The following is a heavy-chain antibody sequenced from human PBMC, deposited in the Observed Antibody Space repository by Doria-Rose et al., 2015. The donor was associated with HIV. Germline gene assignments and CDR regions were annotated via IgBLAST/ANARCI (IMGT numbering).Heavy chain of an antibody. CDR1: GVSLSSPGMG. CDR3: ARIKSSRWYHKYYFDF. D-gene: IGHD6-13*01. J-gene: IGHJ4*02. CDR2: IFSDDER. Sequence: QESGPVPVKPTETLTLTCTVSGVSLSSPGMGVSWIRQPPGKALEWLANIFSDDERSYKTSLKSRLTIPRGTSKSQVVLTMTDMDPVDTATYYCARIKSSRWYHKYYFDFWGQGTLVIVSA. V-gene: IGHV2-26*01.